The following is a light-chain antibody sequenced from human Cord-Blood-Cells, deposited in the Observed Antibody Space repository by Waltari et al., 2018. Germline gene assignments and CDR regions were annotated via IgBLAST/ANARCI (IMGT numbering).Light chain of an antibody. J-gene: IGLJ2*01. CDR2: ENN. Sequence: QSVLTQPPSVSAAPGQKVTISCSGSSSNIGNNYVSWYQQLPGTAPKLLIYENNKRPSGIPARFSGSNSGTSATLGITGLQTGDEADYYCGTWDSSLSAVVFGGGTKLTVL. CDR1: SSNIGNNY. V-gene: IGLV1-51*02. CDR3: GTWDSSLSAVV.